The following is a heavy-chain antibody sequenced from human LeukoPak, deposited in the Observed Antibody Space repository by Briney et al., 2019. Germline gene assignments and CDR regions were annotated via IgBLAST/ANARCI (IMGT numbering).Heavy chain of an antibody. CDR1: GGSISTYY. D-gene: IGHD1-1*01. V-gene: IGHV4-4*07. CDR3: AREGYDYYYYYMDV. CDR2: IYTSGST. Sequence: SETLSLTCTVSGGSISTYYWNWIRQPAGKGLEWIGRIYTSGSTSYNPSLKSRVTMSVDTSKNQFSLKLTSVTAADTAVYYCAREGYDYYYYYMDVWGKGTTVTVSS. J-gene: IGHJ6*03.